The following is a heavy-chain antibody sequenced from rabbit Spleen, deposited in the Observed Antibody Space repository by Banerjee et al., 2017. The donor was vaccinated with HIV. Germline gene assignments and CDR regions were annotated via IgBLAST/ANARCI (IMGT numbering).Heavy chain of an antibody. Sequence: QEQLEESGGGLVKPGSSLTLTCKASGVSFSSGYDMCWVRQAPGKGLEWIACIYTGNSKTYYASWAKGRFTISKTSSTTVTLQMTSLTVADTATYFCARDAGRGDYIDGVFNLWGQGTLVTVS. CDR1: GVSFSSGYD. J-gene: IGHJ4*01. D-gene: IGHD8-1*01. CDR3: ARDAGRGDYIDGVFNL. V-gene: IGHV1S45*01. CDR2: IYTGNSKT.